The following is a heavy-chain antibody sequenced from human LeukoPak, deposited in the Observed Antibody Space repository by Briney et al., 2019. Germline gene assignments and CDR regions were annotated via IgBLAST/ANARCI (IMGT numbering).Heavy chain of an antibody. V-gene: IGHV4-39*01. Sequence: SETLSLTCIVSGGSISSSSYYWGWIRQPPGTRLEWTGSIYYSGSTYYNPSLKSRVAISVDTSKNQFSLKLSSVTAADTAVYYCARHGLRYCSSTSRYPLNWFAPWGRGTRVTVSS. CDR3: ARHGLRYCSSTSRYPLNWFAP. D-gene: IGHD2-2*01. CDR1: GGSISSSSYY. CDR2: IYYSGST. J-gene: IGHJ5*02.